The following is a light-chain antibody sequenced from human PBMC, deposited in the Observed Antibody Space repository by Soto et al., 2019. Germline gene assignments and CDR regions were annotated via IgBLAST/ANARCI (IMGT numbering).Light chain of an antibody. CDR1: QDISTN. J-gene: IGKJ1*01. Sequence: EIVMTQSPATLSVSPGERATLSCRASQDISTNLAWYQQKPGQAPRLLIYGASTRATGIPARFSGSGSGTELTLTISSLQSEDFAVYYCQQYDNWLRTFGQGTKVDIK. CDR2: GAS. CDR3: QQYDNWLRT. V-gene: IGKV3-15*01.